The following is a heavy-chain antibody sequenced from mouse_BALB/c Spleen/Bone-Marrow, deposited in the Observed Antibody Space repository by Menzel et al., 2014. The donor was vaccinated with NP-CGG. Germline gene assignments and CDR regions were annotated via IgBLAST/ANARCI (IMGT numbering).Heavy chain of an antibody. D-gene: IGHD3-1*01. Sequence: EVMLVESGTVLARPGAAVKMSCKASGYTFSNYWMHWVKQRPGQGLEWIGTIYPGNSDTTYNQKFKGKAKLTAVTSTSTAYMGLSSLTNEDSAVYYCTTLARSDFDYWGQGTTLTVSS. CDR3: TTLARSDFDY. CDR2: IYPGNSDT. V-gene: IGHV1-5*01. J-gene: IGHJ2*01. CDR1: GYTFSNYW.